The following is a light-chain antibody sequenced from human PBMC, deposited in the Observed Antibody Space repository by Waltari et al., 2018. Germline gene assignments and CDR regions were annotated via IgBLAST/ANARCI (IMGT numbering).Light chain of an antibody. Sequence: QSALTQPASVSGSHGQPITISGTGTISALGDYSYVTWYQQYPGKAPTLIIFDVNNRSSGVSNRFSGSKSGNTASLTISGLQAEDEADYYCNSYTFSNTWVFGGGTKLTVL. CDR1: ISALGDYSY. CDR3: NSYTFSNTWV. J-gene: IGLJ3*02. V-gene: IGLV2-14*01. CDR2: DVN.